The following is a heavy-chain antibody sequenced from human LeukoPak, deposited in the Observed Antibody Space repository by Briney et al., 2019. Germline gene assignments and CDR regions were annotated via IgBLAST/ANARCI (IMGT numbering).Heavy chain of an antibody. CDR2: IYYSGST. V-gene: IGHV4-39*07. J-gene: IGHJ4*02. Sequence: SETLSLTCTLSGPSISSSSYYWGWIRQPPGKGLEWIGSIYYSGSTYYNPSLKSRVTISVDKSKNQFSLKMSSVTAADTAVYYCAAHSTYYYDGSGIDSDYWGQGTLVTVSS. D-gene: IGHD3-22*01. CDR1: GPSISSSSYY. CDR3: AAHSTYYYDGSGIDSDY.